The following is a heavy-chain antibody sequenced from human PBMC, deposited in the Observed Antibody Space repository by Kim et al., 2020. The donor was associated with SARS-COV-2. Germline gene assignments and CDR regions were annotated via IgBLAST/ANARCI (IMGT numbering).Heavy chain of an antibody. Sequence: SETLSLTCTVSGGSISSYYWSWIRQPPGKGLEWIGYIYYSGSTNYNPSLKSRVTISVDTSKNQFSLKLSSVTAADTAVYYCARHRAAYCGGDCKTYDLYYYYYYGMDVWGQGTTVTVSS. CDR2: IYYSGST. D-gene: IGHD2-21*02. CDR3: ARHRAAYCGGDCKTYDLYYYYYYGMDV. CDR1: GGSISSYY. J-gene: IGHJ6*02. V-gene: IGHV4-59*08.